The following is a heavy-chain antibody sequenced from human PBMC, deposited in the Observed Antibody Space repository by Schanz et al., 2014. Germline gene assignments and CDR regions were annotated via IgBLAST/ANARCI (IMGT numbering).Heavy chain of an antibody. CDR3: ARGGGPEDVFDI. V-gene: IGHV1-69*02. CDR1: GGTFSTYT. CDR2: IIPVLNIA. J-gene: IGHJ3*02. D-gene: IGHD2-15*01. Sequence: QVQLVQSGAEVKKPGSSVKVSCKASGGTFSTYTISWMRQAPGQGLEWMGKIIPVLNIATYAQRFQGRVTITADKSTSTAYMELSSLRSDDTAVYYCARGGGPEDVFDIWGQGTILTVSS.